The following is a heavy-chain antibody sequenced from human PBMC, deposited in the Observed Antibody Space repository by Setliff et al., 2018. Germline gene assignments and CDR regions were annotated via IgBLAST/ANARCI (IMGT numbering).Heavy chain of an antibody. CDR1: GYKFRSFW. CDR2: IFPADSDT. J-gene: IGHJ3*01. V-gene: IGHV5-51*01. Sequence: GESLKISCKASGYKFRSFWIGWVRQMPGRGLEWMGLIFPADSDTRYSPSFRGQVTISADVSVSTAYLQWDSLKASDTAMYYCARIGVAGGYNDVFDFWGPGTMVTVSS. CDR3: ARIGVAGGYNDVFDF. D-gene: IGHD1-20*01.